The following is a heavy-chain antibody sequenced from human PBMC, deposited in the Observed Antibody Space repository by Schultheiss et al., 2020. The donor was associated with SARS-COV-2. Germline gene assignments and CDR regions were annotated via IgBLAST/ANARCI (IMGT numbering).Heavy chain of an antibody. D-gene: IGHD3-22*01. Sequence: SQTLSLTCTVSGGSVSSGSYYWSWIRQPPGKGLEWIGYIYYSGSTNYNPSLKSRVTISVDTSKNQFSLKLSSVTAADTAVYYCARGPNYYDSSGNYWYFDLWGRGTLVTVSS. V-gene: IGHV4-61*01. J-gene: IGHJ2*01. CDR3: ARGPNYYDSSGNYWYFDL. CDR2: IYYSGST. CDR1: GGSVSSGSYY.